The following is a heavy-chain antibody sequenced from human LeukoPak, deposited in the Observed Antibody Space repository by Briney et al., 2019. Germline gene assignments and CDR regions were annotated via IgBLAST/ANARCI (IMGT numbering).Heavy chain of an antibody. CDR2: ISWNSGSI. CDR1: GFTFDDYD. V-gene: IGHV3-9*01. CDR3: AKDMRYSSSWYYFDY. Sequence: PAGGSLRLSCAASGFTFDDYDMHWVRQAPGKGLEWVSGISWNSGSIGYADSVKGRFTISRDNAKNSLYLQMNSLRAEDTALYYCAKDMRYSSSWYYFDYWGQGTLVTVSS. J-gene: IGHJ4*02. D-gene: IGHD6-13*01.